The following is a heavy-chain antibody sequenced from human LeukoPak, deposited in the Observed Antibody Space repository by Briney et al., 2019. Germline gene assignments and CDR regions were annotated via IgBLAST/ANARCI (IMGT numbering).Heavy chain of an antibody. D-gene: IGHD6-13*01. V-gene: IGHV3-21*01. CDR1: GFIFSIYS. Sequence: GGPLRLSCAASGFIFSIYSMNWLRPAPGRGLEGGSSISSRRSYIYYTESVTGRFTISRDNAKNSLYLQMNSLRAEDTAVYYCARAGGSSWYGSPAWFDPWGQGTLVTVSS. CDR3: ARAGGSSWYGSPAWFDP. CDR2: ISSRRSYI. J-gene: IGHJ5*02.